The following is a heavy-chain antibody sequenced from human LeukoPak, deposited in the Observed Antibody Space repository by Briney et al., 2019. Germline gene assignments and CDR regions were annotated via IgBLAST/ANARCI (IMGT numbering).Heavy chain of an antibody. Sequence: GGSLRLSCAASGFTFSSYGMHWVRQAPGKGLEWVAVISSNGSDKYYADSVKGRFTISRDNSKNTMYLQMNSLRDEDTAVYYCAKGSATTVVTIDYWGQGTLVTVSS. CDR2: ISSNGSDK. D-gene: IGHD4-23*01. V-gene: IGHV3-30*18. J-gene: IGHJ4*02. CDR1: GFTFSSYG. CDR3: AKGSATTVVTIDY.